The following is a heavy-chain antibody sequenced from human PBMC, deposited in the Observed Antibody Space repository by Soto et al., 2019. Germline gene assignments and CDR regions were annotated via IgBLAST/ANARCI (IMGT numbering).Heavy chain of an antibody. CDR2: IRNDGSNT. J-gene: IGHJ4*02. D-gene: IGHD6-13*01. CDR1: VFTFSSYG. V-gene: IGHV3-30*02. CDR3: ARGRSSRDY. Sequence: GGSLRLSCPASVFTFSSYGMHGVRLAPGKGLEWVAFIRNDGSNTYYADSVKGRFTISRDNSKNTLYLQMNGLRAEDTAVYCCARGRSSRDYWCQGTLVPVSS.